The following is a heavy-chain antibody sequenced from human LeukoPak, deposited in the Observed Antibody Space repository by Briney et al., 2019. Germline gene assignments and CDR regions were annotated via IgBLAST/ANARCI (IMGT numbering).Heavy chain of an antibody. CDR1: GYSFTSYW. Sequence: GESLKISCKGSGYSFTSYWIGWVRQMPGKGLEWMGIIYPGDSDTRYSPSFQGQVTISADKSISTAYLQWSSLKASDTAMYYCARHSFPGDYXPLPDYWGQGTLVTVSS. V-gene: IGHV5-51*01. CDR2: IYPGDSDT. CDR3: ARHSFPGDYXPLPDY. J-gene: IGHJ4*02. D-gene: IGHD4-17*01.